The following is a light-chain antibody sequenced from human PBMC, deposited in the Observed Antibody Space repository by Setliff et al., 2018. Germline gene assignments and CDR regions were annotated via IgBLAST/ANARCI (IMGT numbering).Light chain of an antibody. V-gene: IGLV2-14*01. Sequence: QSALAQPASVSGSPGQSITISCTGTSSDVGGYNYVSWYQQHPGKAPKLMIYDVSKRPSGVSNRFSGSKSGNTASLTISGLQAEDEADYYCSSYTSSSTPCVFGTGTKV. CDR3: SSYTSSSTPCV. J-gene: IGLJ1*01. CDR1: SSDVGGYNY. CDR2: DVS.